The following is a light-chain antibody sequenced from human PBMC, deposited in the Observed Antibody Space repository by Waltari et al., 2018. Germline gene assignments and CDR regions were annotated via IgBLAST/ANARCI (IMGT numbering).Light chain of an antibody. Sequence: SYELTQPPSVSVSPGQTASITCSGDKLGDKYASWYQQKPGQSPVLVIFQDTKRPSGIPGRVSGSSSGNTATLTISGTQAMDEADYFCQAWDSNTYVFGTGTKVTVL. V-gene: IGLV3-1*01. CDR2: QDT. J-gene: IGLJ1*01. CDR3: QAWDSNTYV. CDR1: KLGDKY.